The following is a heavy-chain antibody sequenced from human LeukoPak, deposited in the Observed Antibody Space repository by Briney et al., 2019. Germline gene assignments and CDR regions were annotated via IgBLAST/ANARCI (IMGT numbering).Heavy chain of an antibody. CDR1: GFTVSSNY. CDR2: ISGSGGST. V-gene: IGHV3-23*01. CDR3: AKEVNYDFWSGYVDY. D-gene: IGHD3-3*01. Sequence: GGSLRLSCAASGFTVSSNYMSWVRQAPGKGLEWVSAISGSGGSTYYADSVKGRFTISRDNSKNTLYLQMNSLRAEDTAVYYCAKEVNYDFWSGYVDYWGQGTLVTVSS. J-gene: IGHJ4*02.